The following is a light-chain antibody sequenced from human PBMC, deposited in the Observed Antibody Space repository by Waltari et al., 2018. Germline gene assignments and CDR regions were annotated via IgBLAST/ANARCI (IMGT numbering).Light chain of an antibody. V-gene: IGKV2-29*02. CDR1: HILLHHDGKHY. J-gene: IGKJ4*01. CDR2: EVS. CDR3: MQGKDLPLT. Sequence: DIVMTQTPLSLSVIPGQPASISCKSSHILLHHDGKHYSYWYLQRTGQSPQLLVYEVSRRFSGVPDRFSGGGSGTDFTLKISRVEADDVGVYFCMQGKDLPLTFGGGTKVDI.